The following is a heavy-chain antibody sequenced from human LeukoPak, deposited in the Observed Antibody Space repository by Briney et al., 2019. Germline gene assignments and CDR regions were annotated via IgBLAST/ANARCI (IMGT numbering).Heavy chain of an antibody. CDR3: ARAATGWAENWLGP. V-gene: IGHV3-74*01. CDR2: INSDGSST. D-gene: IGHD2-15*01. J-gene: IGHJ5*02. Sequence: PGGSLRLSCAASGFTFSSYWMHWVRQAPGKGLVWVSRINSDGSSTSYADSVQGRFTISRDNAKNTLYLQMNSLRAEDTAVYYCARAATGWAENWLGPWGQGTLVTGSS. CDR1: GFTFSSYW.